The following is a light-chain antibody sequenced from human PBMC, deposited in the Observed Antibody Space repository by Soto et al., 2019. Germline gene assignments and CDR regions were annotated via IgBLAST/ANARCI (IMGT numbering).Light chain of an antibody. V-gene: IGKV3-11*01. J-gene: IGKJ5*01. CDR1: QNIGTS. CDR3: QQRSVWPIT. Sequence: EIVLTQSPATLSLSPEERATLSCRGGQNIGTSLVWSQQKPGQSPRLLIYDASHRATGVPARFSGSGSGTVFTLTISGLEPEDFAVYYCQQRSVWPITFGQGTRLEIE. CDR2: DAS.